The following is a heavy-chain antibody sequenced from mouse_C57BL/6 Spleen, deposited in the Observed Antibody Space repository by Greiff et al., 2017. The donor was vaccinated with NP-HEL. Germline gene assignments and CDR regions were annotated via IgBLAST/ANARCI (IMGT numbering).Heavy chain of an antibody. Sequence: QVQLQQSGAELARPGASVKLSCKASGYTFTSYGISWVKQRTGQGLEWMGEIYPRSGIIYYNEKFKGKATLTADNTSRTAYMELRRLTSEDSAVDCCARKGNSNYLVDDWGQGTTLTVSS. J-gene: IGHJ2*01. CDR2: IYPRSGII. CDR3: ARKGNSNYLVDD. CDR1: GYTFTSYG. D-gene: IGHD2-5*01. V-gene: IGHV1-81*01.